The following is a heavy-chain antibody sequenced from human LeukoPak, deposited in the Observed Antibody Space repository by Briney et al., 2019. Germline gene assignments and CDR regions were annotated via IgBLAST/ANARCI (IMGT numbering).Heavy chain of an antibody. CDR1: GYNFISYY. CDR2: IIPILGIA. V-gene: IGHV1-69*02. J-gene: IGHJ5*02. CDR3: ARASTVPYNWFDP. D-gene: IGHD4-11*01. Sequence: GASVKVSCKASGYNFISYYMHWVRQAPGQGLEWMGRIIPILGIANYAQKFQGRVTITADKSTSTAYMELSSLRSEDTAVYYCARASTVPYNWFDPWGQGTLVTVSS.